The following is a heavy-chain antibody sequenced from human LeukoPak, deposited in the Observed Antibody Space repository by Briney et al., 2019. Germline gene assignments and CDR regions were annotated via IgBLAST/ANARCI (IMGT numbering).Heavy chain of an antibody. V-gene: IGHV4-59*01. CDR1: GGSISSYY. CDR2: IYYSGST. J-gene: IGHJ5*01. CDR3: AREWNYVIDS. Sequence: PSETLSLTCTVSGGSISSYYWSWIGQPPRKGLEGIGYIYYSGSTTYNPSLKSRVTISVDTSKNQFSVKLSSVTAADTAVYYCAREWNYVIDSWGQGTLVTVSS. D-gene: IGHD1-7*01.